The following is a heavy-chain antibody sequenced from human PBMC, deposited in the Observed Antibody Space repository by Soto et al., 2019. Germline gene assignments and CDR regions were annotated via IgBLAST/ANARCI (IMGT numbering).Heavy chain of an antibody. CDR2: IDSSGRYI. CDR1: GFGFIPYG. D-gene: IGHD2-2*01. V-gene: IGHV3-21*01. CDR3: ARDESAGSSTSN. J-gene: IGHJ4*02. Sequence: PGGSLRLSCAASGFGFIPYGMNWVRQAPGKGPEWVSSIDSSGRYIYYADSVQGRFTISRDNAKNSLYLQMNSLRVEDTALYFCARDESAGSSTSNWGRGTLVTVSS.